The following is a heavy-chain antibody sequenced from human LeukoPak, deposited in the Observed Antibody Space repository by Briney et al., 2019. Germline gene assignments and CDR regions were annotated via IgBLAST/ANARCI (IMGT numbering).Heavy chain of an antibody. CDR3: ARHSSYYGNFDY. Sequence: PSETLSLTCSGSGVSISSSSYYWGWIRQPPGKGLGWIGSIYYSGSTYYNPSLKNRVTISVDTSKNQFSLKLSSGTAADTAVYHCARHSSYYGNFDYWGQGTLVTVSS. D-gene: IGHD3-10*01. CDR1: GVSISSSSYY. J-gene: IGHJ4*02. CDR2: IYYSGST. V-gene: IGHV4-39*01.